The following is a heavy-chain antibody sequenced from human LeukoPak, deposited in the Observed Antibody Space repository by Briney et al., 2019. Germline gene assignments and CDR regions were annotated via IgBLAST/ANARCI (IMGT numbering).Heavy chain of an antibody. CDR3: ARSGPPDGRPDAFDI. Sequence: SETLSLTCTVSGDSVISSSYYWGWIRQPPGKGLESIGAIDSYSGRTYYNPSLNSRATISVDKSKNQFSLKLSSVTVADTAVYYCARSGPPDGRPDAFDIWGQGTMATVLS. D-gene: IGHD1-14*01. CDR1: GDSVISSSYY. J-gene: IGHJ3*02. CDR2: IDSYSGRT. V-gene: IGHV4-39*07.